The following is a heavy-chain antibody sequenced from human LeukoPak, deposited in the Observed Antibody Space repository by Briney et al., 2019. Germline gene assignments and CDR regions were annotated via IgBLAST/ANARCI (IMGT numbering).Heavy chain of an antibody. CDR1: GFTFSSYS. J-gene: IGHJ4*02. V-gene: IGHV3-21*01. D-gene: IGHD5-18*01. Sequence: GGSLRLSCAASGFTFSSYSMNWVRQAPGKGLEWVSSISSSSSYIYYADSVKGRFTISRDNAKNSLYLQMNSLRAEDTAVYYCARGRAMVTIQDYWGQGTLVTVSS. CDR3: ARGRAMVTIQDY. CDR2: ISSSSSYI.